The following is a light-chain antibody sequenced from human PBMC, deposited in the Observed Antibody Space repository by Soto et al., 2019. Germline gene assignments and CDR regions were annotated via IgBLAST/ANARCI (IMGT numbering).Light chain of an antibody. Sequence: EIVLTQSPATLYVSPGERATLSCRASQSVSSNLAWYQQKPGQAPRLLIYAASSRATGIPDRFSGGGSGTDFTLTISRLEPEDSAVYYCQNHGTTFGQGTKVDIK. CDR3: QNHGTT. J-gene: IGKJ1*01. V-gene: IGKV3-20*01. CDR2: AAS. CDR1: QSVSSN.